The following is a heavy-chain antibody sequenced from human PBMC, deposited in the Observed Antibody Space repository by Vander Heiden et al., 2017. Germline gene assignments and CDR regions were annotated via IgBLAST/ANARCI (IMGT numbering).Heavy chain of an antibody. Sequence: EVQLVESGGGLVKPGRRLRLSCTASDFTFGAYAMSWFRQAPGKGLEWVGFIRSKAYGGTTEYAAAVKGRFTISRDDSKSIAYLQMNSLKTEDTAVYYCTRDRGYGSGSSPVDVWGQGTTVTVSS. CDR1: DFTFGAYA. CDR3: TRDRGYGSGSSPVDV. CDR2: IRSKAYGGTT. D-gene: IGHD3-10*01. V-gene: IGHV3-49*05. J-gene: IGHJ6*02.